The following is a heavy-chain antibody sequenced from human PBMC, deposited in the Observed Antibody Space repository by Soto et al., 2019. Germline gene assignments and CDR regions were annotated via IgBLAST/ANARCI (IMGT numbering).Heavy chain of an antibody. CDR3: ARDPGSYALDY. J-gene: IGHJ4*02. D-gene: IGHD1-26*01. CDR2: ISAYNGNT. Sequence: ASVNVSCKASGGSFSSYIVSWVRQAPGQGLEWMGWISAYNGNTNYAQKLQGRITMTTDTSTSTAYMDLRSLRSDDSAVYYCARDPGSYALDYWGQGTLVTVSS. V-gene: IGHV1-18*01. CDR1: GGSFSSYI.